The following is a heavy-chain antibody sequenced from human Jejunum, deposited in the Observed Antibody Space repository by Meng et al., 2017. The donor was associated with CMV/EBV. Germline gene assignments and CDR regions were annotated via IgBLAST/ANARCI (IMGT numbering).Heavy chain of an antibody. D-gene: IGHD6-13*01. J-gene: IGHJ4*02. CDR2: ISESGNTI. V-gene: IGHV3-48*03. Sequence: SGFTLSSYDMSWVRQAPGKGLEWVSYISESGNTIHYADSVKGRFTISRDNAKNSLYLQMNSLRAEDTAVYYCSRGRYSNTWIDYWGQGTLVTVSS. CDR3: SRGRYSNTWIDY. CDR1: GFTLSSYD.